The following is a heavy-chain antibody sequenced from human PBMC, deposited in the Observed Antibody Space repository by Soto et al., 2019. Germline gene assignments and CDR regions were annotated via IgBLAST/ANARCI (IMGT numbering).Heavy chain of an antibody. D-gene: IGHD3-3*01. CDR2: IYYSGST. CDR3: ARMTETSAYDFWSGPPFDY. CDR1: GGSISSSSYY. J-gene: IGHJ4*02. V-gene: IGHV4-39*01. Sequence: SETLSLTCTVSGGSISSSSYYWGWIRQPPGKGLEWIGSIYYSGSTYYNPSLKSRVTISVDTSKNQFSLKLSSVTAADTAVYYCARMTETSAYDFWSGPPFDYWGQGTLVTVSS.